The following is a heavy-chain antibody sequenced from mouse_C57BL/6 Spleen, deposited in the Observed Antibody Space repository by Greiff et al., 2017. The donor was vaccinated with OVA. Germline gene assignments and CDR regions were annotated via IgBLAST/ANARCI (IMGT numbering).Heavy chain of an antibody. Sequence: EVKLMESGGGLVKPGGSLKLSCAASGFTFSSYAMSWVRQTPEKRLEWVATISDGGSYTYYPDNVKGRFTISRDNAKNNLYLQMSHLKSEDTAMYYCARDLITTVVGYAMDDWGQGTSVTVSS. D-gene: IGHD1-1*01. CDR3: ARDLITTVVGYAMDD. V-gene: IGHV5-4*01. J-gene: IGHJ4*01. CDR1: GFTFSSYA. CDR2: ISDGGSYT.